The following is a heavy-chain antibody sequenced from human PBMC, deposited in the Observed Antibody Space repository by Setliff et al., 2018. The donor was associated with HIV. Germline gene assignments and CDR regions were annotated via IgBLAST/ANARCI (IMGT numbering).Heavy chain of an antibody. V-gene: IGHV4-34*01. CDR2: INHSGST. J-gene: IGHJ4*02. CDR1: GGSFSGYY. Sequence: SETLSLTCDVYGGSFSGYYWSWIRQPPGKGLEWIGKINHSGSTNYNPSLKSRVSISVDTSKNQFSLKLSSVTAADTAVYYCARVGYYDSSFDYWGQGTLVTVSS. CDR3: ARVGYYDSSFDY. D-gene: IGHD3-22*01.